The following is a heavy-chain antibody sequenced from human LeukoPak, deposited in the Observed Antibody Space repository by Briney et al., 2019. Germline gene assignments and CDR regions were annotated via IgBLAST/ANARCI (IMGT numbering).Heavy chain of an antibody. CDR1: GFTFSSYS. CDR2: ISSSSSTI. CDR3: ARVLDIVVVVAAPLDY. V-gene: IGHV3-48*01. J-gene: IGHJ4*02. D-gene: IGHD2-15*01. Sequence: GGSLRLSCAASGFTFSSYSMNWVRQAPGKGLEWVSYISSSSSTIYYADSVKGRFTISRDNAKNSLYLQMNSLRAEDTAVYYCARVLDIVVVVAAPLDYWGQGTLVTVSS.